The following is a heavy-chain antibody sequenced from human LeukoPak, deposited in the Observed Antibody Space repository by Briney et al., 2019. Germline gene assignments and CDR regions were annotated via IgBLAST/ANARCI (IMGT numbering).Heavy chain of an antibody. J-gene: IGHJ2*01. D-gene: IGHD3-16*01. CDR1: GGSLSSYY. V-gene: IGHV4-59*01. CDR2: IYYSGST. CDR3: ARGVLRGSWYFVL. Sequence: PSETLSLTCTVSGGSLSSYYWTWIRQPPGKGLEWIGSIYYSGSTNYNPSLRSRVTISVEKSKNQFSLKLRSVTAADTAVYYCARGVLRGSWYFVLWGRGPLVSVSS.